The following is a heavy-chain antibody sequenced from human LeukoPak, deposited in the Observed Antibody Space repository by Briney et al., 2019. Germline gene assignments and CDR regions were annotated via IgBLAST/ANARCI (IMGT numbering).Heavy chain of an antibody. CDR2: ISGSGGST. CDR1: GFTFSSYA. CDR3: AKKKRIFGVVIPTPYDY. J-gene: IGHJ4*02. D-gene: IGHD3-3*01. V-gene: IGHV3-23*01. Sequence: PGGSLRLSCAASGFTFSSYAMSWVRQAPGKGLEWVSAISGSGGSTYYADSVKGQFTISRDNSKNTLYLQMNSLRAEDTAVYYCAKKKRIFGVVIPTPYDYWGQGTLVTVSS.